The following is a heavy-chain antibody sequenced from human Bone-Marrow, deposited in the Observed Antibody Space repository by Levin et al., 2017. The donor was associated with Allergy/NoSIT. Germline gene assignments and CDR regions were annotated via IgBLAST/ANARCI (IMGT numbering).Heavy chain of an antibody. V-gene: IGHV3-66*01. Sequence: GESLKISCAASGFSVSRNYMSWVRQAPGKGLEWVSLIYSGGDTQYADSVKGRFTISRDNSRNTLYLQMNSLRGDDTAVYYCARTEPLLRTGAFDCWGQGTLVTVSS. CDR1: GFSVSRNY. CDR3: ARTEPLLRTGAFDC. J-gene: IGHJ4*02. CDR2: IYSGGDT. D-gene: IGHD1-14*01.